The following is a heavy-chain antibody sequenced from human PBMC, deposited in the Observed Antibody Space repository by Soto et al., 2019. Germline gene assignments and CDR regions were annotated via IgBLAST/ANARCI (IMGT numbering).Heavy chain of an antibody. V-gene: IGHV3-11*01. CDR1: GFTFTDYY. CDR3: ATALGSSGHVGNY. Sequence: PGGTLRLSCAASGFTFTDYYMSWIRQAPGKGLERVSYISSSGSTIYYADSLKSRFTISRDNAKKSLYLQMNSLRAEDTAVYYCATALGSSGHVGNYWGQGTLVTVSS. CDR2: ISSSGSTI. J-gene: IGHJ4*02. D-gene: IGHD3-22*01.